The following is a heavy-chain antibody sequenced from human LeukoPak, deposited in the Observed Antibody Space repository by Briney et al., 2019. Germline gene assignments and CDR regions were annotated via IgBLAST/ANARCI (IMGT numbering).Heavy chain of an antibody. CDR1: GYTFSSYR. D-gene: IGHD1-26*01. CDR2: ISDSSSYI. V-gene: IGHV3-21*01. Sequence: GGSLRLSCAASGYTFSSYRMNWVRQAPGKGLEWVSSISDSSSYIYHADSVKGRFTISRDNAKNSVYLQMNSLRAEDTATYYCTKGENGMDVWGQGTTVTVSS. CDR3: TKGENGMDV. J-gene: IGHJ6*02.